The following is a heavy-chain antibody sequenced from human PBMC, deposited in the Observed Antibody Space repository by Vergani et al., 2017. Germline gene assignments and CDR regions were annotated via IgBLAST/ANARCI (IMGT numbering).Heavy chain of an antibody. CDR1: GFTFSACS. CDR2: SSARYPSS. V-gene: IGHV3-23*01. Sequence: EVQLLQSGRGVIQPGGSVRLSCAASGFTFSACSMTWVRQAPGKGLEWVSASSARYPSSYYADSVKGRFTIARDNSKNVLYRQMNSLRAEDTAVYYCARLSYGTTPDLQGGYDCWGQGTLVSVSS. D-gene: IGHD4/OR15-4a*01. CDR3: ARLSYGTTPDLQGGYDC. J-gene: IGHJ4*02.